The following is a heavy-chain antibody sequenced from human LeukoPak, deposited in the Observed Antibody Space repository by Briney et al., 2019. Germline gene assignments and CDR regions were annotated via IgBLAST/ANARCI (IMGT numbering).Heavy chain of an antibody. CDR2: ISSNGGST. V-gene: IGHV3-64*01. D-gene: IGHD6-13*01. J-gene: IGHJ4*02. Sequence: PGGSLRPSCAASGFTFSSYAMHWVRQAPGKGLEYVSAISSNGGSTYYANSVKGRFTISRDNSKNTLYLQMGSLRAEDMAVYYCTTGTNSATLRWGQGTLVTVSP. CDR1: GFTFSSYA. CDR3: TTGTNSATLR.